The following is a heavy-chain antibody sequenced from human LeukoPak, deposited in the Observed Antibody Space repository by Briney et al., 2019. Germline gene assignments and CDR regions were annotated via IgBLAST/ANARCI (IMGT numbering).Heavy chain of an antibody. CDR2: IKQHGSDT. D-gene: IGHD5-12*01. J-gene: IGHJ4*02. CDR1: GFTFSSYW. V-gene: IGHV3-7*01. CDR3: ARDVGGGYVVDY. Sequence: GGSLRLSCAASGFTFSSYWMNWVRQAPGKGLEWVANIKQHGSDTYYVDSVKGRFTISRDNAKSSLYLQMNSLRAEDTAVYYCARDVGGGYVVDYWGQGTLVTVSS.